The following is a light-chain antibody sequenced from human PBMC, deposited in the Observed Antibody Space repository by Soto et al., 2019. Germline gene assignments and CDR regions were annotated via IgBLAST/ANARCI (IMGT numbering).Light chain of an antibody. Sequence: IVMTQTPLSLSVTPGQPASISCKSSQSLLQSDGNTYVYWYLQKLGQPPQLLIYAVSNRFSGVPDRFSGSGSGTDFTLKISRVEAEDVGVYYCMQSIQLPRTFGQGTKVEIK. V-gene: IGKV2D-29*01. CDR1: QSLLQSDGNTY. CDR3: MQSIQLPRT. J-gene: IGKJ1*01. CDR2: AVS.